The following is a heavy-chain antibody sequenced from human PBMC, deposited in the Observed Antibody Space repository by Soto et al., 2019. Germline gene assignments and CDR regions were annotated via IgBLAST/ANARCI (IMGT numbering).Heavy chain of an antibody. CDR1: GFSLTTRSMC. D-gene: IGHD3-3*01. J-gene: IGHJ4*02. Sequence: PGPTLVNPTQTLTLTCTLSGFSLTTRSMCVSWIRQSPGKALEWLALIDWDCDTYYSTSLKTRPTISRDTSTNQVVLTMTNLDPADTATYFCARSLNYDFWTGYFFDFWGQGALVTVSS. V-gene: IGHV2-70*01. CDR3: ARSLNYDFWTGYFFDF. CDR2: IDWDCDT.